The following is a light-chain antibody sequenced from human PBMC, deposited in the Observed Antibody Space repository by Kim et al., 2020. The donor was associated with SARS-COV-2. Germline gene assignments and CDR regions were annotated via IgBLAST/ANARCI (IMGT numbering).Light chain of an antibody. CDR1: QSVSSY. Sequence: LSSGESATLSCRASQSVSSYIAWYQQKPGQAPRLLIYDASNRATGIPARFSGSGSGTDFTLTISSLEPEDFAVYYCQQRRNWPLTFGGGTKVDIK. J-gene: IGKJ4*01. V-gene: IGKV3-11*01. CDR2: DAS. CDR3: QQRRNWPLT.